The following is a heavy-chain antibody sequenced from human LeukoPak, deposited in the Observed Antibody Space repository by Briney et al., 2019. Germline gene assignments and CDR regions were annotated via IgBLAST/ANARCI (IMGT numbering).Heavy chain of an antibody. CDR1: GGSISSNSYY. CDR2: IYYSGST. CDR3: ARGAADRNNYYYYIDV. J-gene: IGHJ6*03. Sequence: SETLSLTCTVSGGSISSNSYYWGWVRQPPGKGLEWIGSIYYSGSTYYKPSLKSRVTISVDTSKNQFSLKLTSVTAADTAVYYCARGAADRNNYYYYIDVWGKGTTVTVSS. D-gene: IGHD1/OR15-1a*01. V-gene: IGHV4-39*01.